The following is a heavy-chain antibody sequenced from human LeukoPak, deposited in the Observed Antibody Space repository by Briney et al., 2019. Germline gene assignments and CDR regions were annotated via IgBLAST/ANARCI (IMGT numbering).Heavy chain of an antibody. J-gene: IGHJ5*02. CDR2: IHYSGNT. D-gene: IGHD1-26*01. Sequence: KGLEWIGYIHYSGNTYYSPSLKSRAFISVDTSKNQFSLKVTSVTAADTAVYFCARHLSGSSWFDPWGQGTLVTVSS. V-gene: IGHV4-30-4*01. CDR3: ARHLSGSSWFDP.